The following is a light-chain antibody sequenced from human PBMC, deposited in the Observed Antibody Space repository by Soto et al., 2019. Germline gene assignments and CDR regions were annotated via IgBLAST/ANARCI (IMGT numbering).Light chain of an antibody. CDR3: QQYNNWPPLT. Sequence: EIVMTQSPATLSVSPGERATLSCRASQSVSSNLAWYQQKPGQAPRLLIYGASTRATGIPARFSGGGSGTEFTLTISSLQSEDFAVYYCQQYNNWPPLTFGGGTKGEIK. CDR1: QSVSSN. J-gene: IGKJ4*02. V-gene: IGKV3-15*01. CDR2: GAS.